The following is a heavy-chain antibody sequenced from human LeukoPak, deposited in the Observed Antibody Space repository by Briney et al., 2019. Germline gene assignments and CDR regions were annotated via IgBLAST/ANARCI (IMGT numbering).Heavy chain of an antibody. V-gene: IGHV3-30-3*01. CDR3: AREGYYGSGSPPSLYFDY. D-gene: IGHD3-10*01. CDR2: TSSDLNVK. J-gene: IGHJ4*02. Sequence: GGPLRLSCAASGFTFRNYVIHWVRQAPAKGLEWVAVTSSDLNVKLYADSVKGRFTISRDSSRSTLYLQMNSLRPEDTAIYYCAREGYYGSGSPPSLYFDYWGQGTLVTVSS. CDR1: GFTFRNYV.